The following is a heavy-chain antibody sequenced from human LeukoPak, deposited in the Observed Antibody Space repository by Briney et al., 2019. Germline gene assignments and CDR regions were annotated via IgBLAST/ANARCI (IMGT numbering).Heavy chain of an antibody. D-gene: IGHD5-12*01. CDR1: GFSFSSW. J-gene: IGHJ4*02. CDR2: INQDGGET. Sequence: GGSLRLSCAASGFSFSSWMAWVRQAPGQGLEWVANINQDGGETYYVDSVQGRFTISTDNAKNSLFLQMNSLRAEDTAVYCARSVDKGTVDYWGQGTLVTVSS. V-gene: IGHV3-7*03. CDR3: ARSVDKGTVDY.